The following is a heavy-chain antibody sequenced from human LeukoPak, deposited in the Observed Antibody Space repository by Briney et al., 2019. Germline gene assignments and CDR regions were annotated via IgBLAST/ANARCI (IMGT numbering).Heavy chain of an antibody. J-gene: IGHJ4*02. CDR1: GYTFTSYA. Sequence: ASVKVSCKASGYTFTSYAMNWVRQAPGQGLEWMGWINTNTGNPTYAQGFTGRFVFSLDTSVSTAYLQISSLKAEDTAVYYCARDFSPSFALAAAGTGQYWGQGTLVTVSS. CDR2: INTNTGNP. V-gene: IGHV7-4-1*02. CDR3: ARDFSPSFALAAAGTGQY. D-gene: IGHD6-13*01.